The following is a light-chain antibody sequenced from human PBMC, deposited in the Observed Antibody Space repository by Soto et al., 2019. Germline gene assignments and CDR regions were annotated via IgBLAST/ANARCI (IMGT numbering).Light chain of an antibody. Sequence: EIVLTQSPATLSLSPGERATLSCRASQSVSSYLAWYQHKPGQAPRLLIDDASNRATGIPARFSGSGSGTDFTLTISSLEPEDFAVYYCQQRSNWPYTFGKGTKLEIK. J-gene: IGKJ2*01. CDR2: DAS. V-gene: IGKV3-11*01. CDR3: QQRSNWPYT. CDR1: QSVSSY.